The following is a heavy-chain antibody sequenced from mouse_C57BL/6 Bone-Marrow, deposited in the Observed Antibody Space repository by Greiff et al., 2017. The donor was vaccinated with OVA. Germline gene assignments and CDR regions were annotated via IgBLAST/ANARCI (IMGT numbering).Heavy chain of an antibody. CDR3: AGANFCSSFYAMDY. Sequence: VQLQQSVAELVRPGASVKLSCTASGFNIKNTYMHWVKQRPEQGLEWIGRIDPANDNTKYAPKFQGKATMTADTSSNTAYLQLSSLSSADTAVYCSAGANFCSSFYAMDYWGQGTSVTVSS. V-gene: IGHV14-3*01. CDR1: GFNIKNTY. J-gene: IGHJ4*01. D-gene: IGHD1-1*01. CDR2: IDPANDNT.